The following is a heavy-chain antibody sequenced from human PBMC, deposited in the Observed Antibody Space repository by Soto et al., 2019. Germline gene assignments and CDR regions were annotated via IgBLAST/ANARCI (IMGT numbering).Heavy chain of an antibody. J-gene: IGHJ3*02. D-gene: IGHD6-13*01. CDR3: ARQGYSSSWYPIPGAFDI. Sequence: QLQLQESGPGLVKPSETLSLTCTVSGGSISSSSYYWGWIRQPPGKGLACIGSIYYSGSTYYNPSLKSRVTISVDTSKNQFSLKLSSVTAADTAVYYCARQGYSSSWYPIPGAFDIWGQGTTVTVSS. V-gene: IGHV4-39*01. CDR1: GGSISSSSYY. CDR2: IYYSGST.